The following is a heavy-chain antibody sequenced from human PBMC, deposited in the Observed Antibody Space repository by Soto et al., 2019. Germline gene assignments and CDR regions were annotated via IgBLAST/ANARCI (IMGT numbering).Heavy chain of an antibody. CDR2: FDPEDGET. D-gene: IGHD3-10*01. CDR3: ATDQSRTHYYGSGSYYSLDY. Sequence: ASVKVSCKVSGYTLTELSMHWVRQAPGKGLEWMGGFDPEDGETIYAQKFQGRVTMTEDTSTDTAYMELSSLRSEDTAVYYCATDQSRTHYYGSGSYYSLDYWGQGTLVIVSS. CDR1: GYTLTELS. V-gene: IGHV1-24*01. J-gene: IGHJ4*02.